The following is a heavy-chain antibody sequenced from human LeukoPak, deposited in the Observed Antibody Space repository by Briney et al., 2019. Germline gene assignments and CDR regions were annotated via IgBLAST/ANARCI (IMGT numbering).Heavy chain of an antibody. V-gene: IGHV5-10-1*01. D-gene: IGHD2-2*01. Sequence: GESLKISCKDSGYKFTNYWIFWGRQMPGKGLEWRGRIILSDSYTNYSPSFQGHVTISAAESLSTAYLQWSSLKASDPAMYYCASLQGYCISTTCYGAFDIWGQGTMATVSS. CDR2: IILSDSYT. CDR1: GYKFTNYW. J-gene: IGHJ3*02. CDR3: ASLQGYCISTTCYGAFDI.